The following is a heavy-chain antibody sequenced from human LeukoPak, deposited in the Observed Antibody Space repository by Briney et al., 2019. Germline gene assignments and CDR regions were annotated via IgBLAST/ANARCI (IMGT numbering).Heavy chain of an antibody. D-gene: IGHD3-22*01. CDR2: ISSSSSTI. J-gene: IGHJ5*02. CDR3: ARGKGEYYYDSSGSSLYNWFDP. V-gene: IGHV3-48*01. Sequence: GGSLRLSCAASGFTFSSYSMNWVRQAPGKGLEWVSYISSSSSTIYYADSVKGRFTISRDNAKNSLYLQMNSLRAEDTAVYYCARGKGEYYYDSSGSSLYNWFDPWGQGTLVTVSS. CDR1: GFTFSSYS.